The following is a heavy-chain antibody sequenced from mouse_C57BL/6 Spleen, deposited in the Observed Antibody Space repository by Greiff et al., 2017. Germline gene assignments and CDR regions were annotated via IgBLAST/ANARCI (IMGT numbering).Heavy chain of an antibody. V-gene: IGHV1-54*01. J-gene: IGHJ1*03. CDR1: GYAFTNYL. CDR2: INPGSGGT. D-gene: IGHD1-1*01. Sequence: QVQLQQSGAELVRPGTSVKVSCKASGYAFTNYLIEWVKQRPGQGLEWIGVINPGSGGTNYNEKFKGKATLTADKSSSTAYMQLSSLTSEDAAVYFCARRYGSSYDWYFDVWGTGTTVTVSS. CDR3: ARRYGSSYDWYFDV.